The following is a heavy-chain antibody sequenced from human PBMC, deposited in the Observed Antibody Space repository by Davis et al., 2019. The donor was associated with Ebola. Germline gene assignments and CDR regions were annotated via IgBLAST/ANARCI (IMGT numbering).Heavy chain of an antibody. Sequence: GESLKISCAASGFTFSSYSMNWVRQAPGKGLEWVSSISSSSSYIYYADSVKGRFTISRDNAKNSLYLQMNSLRAEDTAVYYCARDRGCSSTSCYSNWFDPWGQGTLVTVSS. D-gene: IGHD2-2*02. J-gene: IGHJ5*02. CDR1: GFTFSSYS. CDR2: ISSSSSYI. V-gene: IGHV3-21*01. CDR3: ARDRGCSSTSCYSNWFDP.